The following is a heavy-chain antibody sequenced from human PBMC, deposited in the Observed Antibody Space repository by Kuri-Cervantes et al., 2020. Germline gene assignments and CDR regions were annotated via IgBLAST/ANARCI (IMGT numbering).Heavy chain of an antibody. CDR2: ISSSGSTI. V-gene: IGHV3-11*01. CDR3: AKDIGPYSSGSWDFDY. CDR1: GFTFSDYY. J-gene: IGHJ4*02. D-gene: IGHD6-19*01. Sequence: GESLKISCAASGFTFSDYYMSWIRQAPGKGLEWVSYISSSGSTIYYADSVKGRFTISRDNAKNSLYLQMNSLRTEDTALYYCAKDIGPYSSGSWDFDYWGQGTLVTVSS.